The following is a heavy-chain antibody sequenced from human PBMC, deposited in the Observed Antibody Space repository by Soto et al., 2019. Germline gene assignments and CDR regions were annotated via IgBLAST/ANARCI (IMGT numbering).Heavy chain of an antibody. Sequence: EVQLLESGGGLVQPGGSLRLSCAASGFTFSSYAMSWVRQAPGKGLEWVSAISGSGGSTYYADSVKGRFTISRDNSKNPADPEKERLRTEEKAVYYCAKEEGGDQYLFLGVWGKGTTVTVSS. J-gene: IGHJ6*04. CDR3: AKEEGGDQYLFLGV. CDR2: ISGSGGST. CDR1: GFTFSSYA. D-gene: IGHD3-16*01. V-gene: IGHV3-23*01.